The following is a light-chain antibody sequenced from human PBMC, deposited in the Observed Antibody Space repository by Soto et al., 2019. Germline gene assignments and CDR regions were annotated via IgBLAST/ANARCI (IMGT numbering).Light chain of an antibody. Sequence: DIQLTQSPSFLSASVGDRVTITCRASQAISSLLAWYQQKPGKAPELLIHTASTLHSGVPSRFSGRGSGTEFTLTISSLQPEDFATYYCQQRHGYPITFGQGTRLEIK. CDR2: TAS. CDR3: QQRHGYPIT. CDR1: QAISSL. V-gene: IGKV1-9*01. J-gene: IGKJ5*01.